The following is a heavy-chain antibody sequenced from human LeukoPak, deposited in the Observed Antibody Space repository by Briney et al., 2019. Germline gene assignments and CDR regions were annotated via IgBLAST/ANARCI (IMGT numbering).Heavy chain of an antibody. Sequence: SSETLSLTCTVSGVSINSYYWNWIRQPAGKGLEWIGRIHTSGITNYNPSLKSRVTMSVDTSKNQFSLKLSSVTAADTAVYYCARDAYSGSGSYSNRLDPSDYWGQGSLVTVSS. CDR1: GVSINSYY. CDR3: ARDAYSGSGSYSNRLDPSDY. CDR2: IHTSGIT. V-gene: IGHV4-4*07. J-gene: IGHJ4*02. D-gene: IGHD3-10*01.